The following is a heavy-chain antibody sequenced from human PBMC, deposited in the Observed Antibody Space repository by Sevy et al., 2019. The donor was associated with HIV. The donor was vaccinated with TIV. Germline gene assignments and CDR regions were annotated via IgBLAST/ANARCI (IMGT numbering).Heavy chain of an antibody. Sequence: SETLSLTCAVYGGSFRDYYWGWIRQPPGKGLEWIGEINHSGSTNYNSSLKSRVTISVDTSKNQFSLKLSSVTAADTAVYYCARTVLVVAATLDSWGQGTLVTVSS. D-gene: IGHD2-15*01. CDR3: ARTVLVVAATLDS. J-gene: IGHJ5*01. CDR1: GGSFRDYY. CDR2: INHSGST. V-gene: IGHV4-34*01.